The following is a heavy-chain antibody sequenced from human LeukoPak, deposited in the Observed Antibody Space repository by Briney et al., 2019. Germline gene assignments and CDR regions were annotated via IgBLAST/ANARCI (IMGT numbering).Heavy chain of an antibody. Sequence: GGSLRLSCAASGFTFSSYAMSWVRQAPGKGLEWVSAISGSGGSTYYADSVKGRFTISRDNSKNTLYLQMNSLRAEDTAVYYCAKGIENGDYFYGMDVWGQGTTVTVSS. CDR2: ISGSGGST. V-gene: IGHV3-23*01. CDR3: AKGIENGDYFYGMDV. J-gene: IGHJ6*02. CDR1: GFTFSSYA. D-gene: IGHD4-17*01.